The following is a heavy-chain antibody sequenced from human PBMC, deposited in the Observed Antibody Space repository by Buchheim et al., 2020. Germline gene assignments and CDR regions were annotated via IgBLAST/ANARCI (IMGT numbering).Heavy chain of an antibody. CDR2: IKADTSLR. CDR3: ARVKGGSSWPSFDI. V-gene: IGHV3-7*04. CDR1: GFTSSGYW. J-gene: IGHJ3*02. Sequence: EEHLVESGGGLVQPGGSLRLSCVAYGFTSSGYWLSWGRQAPGKGLEWVASIKADTSLRYYVDSVKGRFAISRDNAKHSLYLQMNSLRAEDTAVYYCARVKGGSSWPSFDIWGQGT. D-gene: IGHD6-13*01.